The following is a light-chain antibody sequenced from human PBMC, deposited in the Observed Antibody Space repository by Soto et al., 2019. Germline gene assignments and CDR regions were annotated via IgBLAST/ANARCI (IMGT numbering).Light chain of an antibody. CDR1: SSNIGSNY. CDR3: AAWDDILSWV. CDR2: RNN. Sequence: QSVLTQPPSASGTPGQRVTISCSGSSSNIGSNYVYWYQQLPGTAPKLLIYRNNQRPSGFPDRFSGSKSGTSASLAISGLRSEDEADYYCAAWDDILSWVFGGGTKLTV. J-gene: IGLJ3*02. V-gene: IGLV1-47*01.